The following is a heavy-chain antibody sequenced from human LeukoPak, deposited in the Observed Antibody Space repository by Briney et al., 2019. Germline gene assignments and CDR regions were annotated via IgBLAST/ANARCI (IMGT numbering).Heavy chain of an antibody. CDR2: INWNGGST. D-gene: IGHD6-13*01. J-gene: IGHJ6*03. CDR3: ARDWVAAGGDYMDV. CDR1: GFTFDDYG. V-gene: IGHV3-20*04. Sequence: GGSLRLSCAASGFTFDDYGMSWVRQAPGKGLEWVSGINWNGGSTGYADSVKGRFTISRDNAKKSLFLQMNSLRAEDTAVYYCARDWVAAGGDYMDVWGKGTTVTISS.